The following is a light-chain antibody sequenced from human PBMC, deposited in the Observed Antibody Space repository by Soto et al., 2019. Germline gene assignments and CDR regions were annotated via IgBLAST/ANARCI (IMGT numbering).Light chain of an antibody. CDR2: GAS. Sequence: EIVMTQSPATLSVSPGERATLSCRASQSVSSNLAWYQQKPGQAPRLLIYGASTRATGIPARFSGSGSGTEFTLTIRGLQSEDFAVYYCQQYNNWPPLTFGGGTKGEIK. CDR3: QQYNNWPPLT. J-gene: IGKJ4*01. CDR1: QSVSSN. V-gene: IGKV3-15*01.